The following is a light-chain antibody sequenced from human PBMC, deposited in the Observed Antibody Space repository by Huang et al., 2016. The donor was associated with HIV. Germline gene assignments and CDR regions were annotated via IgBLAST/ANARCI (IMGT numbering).Light chain of an antibody. CDR3: QQYDNGPYT. V-gene: IGKV3D-15*01. J-gene: IGKJ2*01. CDR2: GSS. CDR1: QSVGEY. Sequence: EIVMTQSPVTLSVSPGERATLSCRASQSVGEYLAWYQQRPGQPPRLLIYGSSTRATGIPARFTGGGSGTEFILTIDSLQSEDFAIYYCQQYDNGPYTFGQGTNLEIK.